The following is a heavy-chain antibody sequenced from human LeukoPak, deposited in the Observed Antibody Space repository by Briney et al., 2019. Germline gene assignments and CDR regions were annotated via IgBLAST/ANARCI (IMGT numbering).Heavy chain of an antibody. Sequence: SETLSLTCTVSGGSVSSGNYYWSWIRQPPGKGLEWIGFIFYSESTDYNPSLKSRVTISVDTSKNQFSLRLSSVTAADTAVYYCARRELGDYYFDYWGQGTLVTVSS. CDR3: ARRELGDYYFDY. CDR1: GGSVSSGNYY. CDR2: IFYSEST. J-gene: IGHJ4*02. V-gene: IGHV4-61*01. D-gene: IGHD4-17*01.